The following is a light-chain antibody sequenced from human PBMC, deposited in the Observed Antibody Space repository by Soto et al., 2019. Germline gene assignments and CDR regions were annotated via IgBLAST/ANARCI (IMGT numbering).Light chain of an antibody. CDR3: CSYAGSYTYV. CDR2: DVN. J-gene: IGLJ1*01. Sequence: QSALTQPRSVSGSPGQSVTISCTGTSSDVGGYNYVSWYQQYPGKAPKLMISDVNKRPSGVPDRFSGSKSGNTASLTISGLRAEDEADYYCCSYAGSYTYVFGTGTKLTVL. CDR1: SSDVGGYNY. V-gene: IGLV2-11*01.